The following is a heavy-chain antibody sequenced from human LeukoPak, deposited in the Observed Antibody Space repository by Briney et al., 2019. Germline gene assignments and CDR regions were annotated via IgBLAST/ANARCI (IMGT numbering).Heavy chain of an antibody. CDR3: ARVGFAEATFAFDI. Sequence: PSETLSLTCTVSGGSISSSSYYWGWIRQPPGKGLEWIGNIYYSGNTYYNPSLKSRVTISVDTSTNQFSLKLSSVSATDTAVYYCARVGFAEATFAFDIWGRGTLVTVSS. J-gene: IGHJ3*02. D-gene: IGHD3-10*01. CDR2: IYYSGNT. V-gene: IGHV4-39*07. CDR1: GGSISSSSYY.